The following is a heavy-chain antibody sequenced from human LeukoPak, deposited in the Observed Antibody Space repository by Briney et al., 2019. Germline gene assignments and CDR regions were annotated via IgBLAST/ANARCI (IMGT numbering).Heavy chain of an antibody. J-gene: IGHJ4*02. D-gene: IGHD6-19*01. V-gene: IGHV3-30*18. Sequence: GESLRLSCAASGFTFSSYGMHWVRQAPGKGLEWVAVISYDGSNKYYADSVKGRFTISRDNSKNTLYLQMNSLRAEDTAVYYCAKNGGPGIAVAGTGLYYFDYWGQGTLVTVSS. CDR1: GFTFSSYG. CDR3: AKNGGPGIAVAGTGLYYFDY. CDR2: ISYDGSNK.